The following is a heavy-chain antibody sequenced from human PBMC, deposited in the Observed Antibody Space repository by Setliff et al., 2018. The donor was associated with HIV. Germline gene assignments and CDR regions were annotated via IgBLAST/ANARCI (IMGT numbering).Heavy chain of an antibody. CDR1: GYTFTDYY. CDR3: ARDLRTIVWYTSSWYEDWFDP. D-gene: IGHD6-13*01. V-gene: IGHV1-18*04. CDR2: ISAYNGNT. J-gene: IGHJ5*02. Sequence: ASVKVSCKASGYTFTDYYMHWVQQAPGKGLEWMGWISAYNGNTNYAQKLQGRVTMTTDTSTSTAYMELRSLRSDDTAVYYCARDLRTIVWYTSSWYEDWFDPWGQGTLVTVSS.